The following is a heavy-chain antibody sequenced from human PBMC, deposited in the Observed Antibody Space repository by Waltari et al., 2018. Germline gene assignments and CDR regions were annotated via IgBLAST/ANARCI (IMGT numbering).Heavy chain of an antibody. D-gene: IGHD3-3*01. J-gene: IGHJ6*03. CDR2: INDSGRT. CDR1: GGSLSGSR. V-gene: IGHV4-34*02. CDR3: ARVFGDYYYYMDV. Sequence: QVHLQQWGAGPFKPSETLSLTCDVSGGSLSGSRWTWIRQPPGKGLEWIGEINDSGRTTYNPSLECRVTVSIDTANNQFSLRVRSVTAADTAVYYCARVFGDYYYYMDVWGKGTTVTISS.